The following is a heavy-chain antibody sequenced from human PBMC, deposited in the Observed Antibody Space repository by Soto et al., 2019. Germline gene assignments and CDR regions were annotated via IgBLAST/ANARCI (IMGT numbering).Heavy chain of an antibody. CDR2: IYPRDSDS. Sequence: PGESLKISCQTFGYTFSTDWIDWVRQTPGKGLEWMGSIYPRDSDSRYSPSFQGQVAISADKSTTTAYLHWSSLKASDTATYYCARRLKDCGVSPCVSSYGMDVWGQGTAVTVSS. CDR3: ARRLKDCGVSPCVSSYGMDV. CDR1: GYTFSTDW. V-gene: IGHV5-51*01. D-gene: IGHD2-21*01. J-gene: IGHJ6*02.